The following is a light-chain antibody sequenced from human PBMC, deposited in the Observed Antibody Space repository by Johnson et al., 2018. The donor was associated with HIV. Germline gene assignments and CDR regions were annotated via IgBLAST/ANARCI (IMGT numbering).Light chain of an antibody. CDR1: SSTIGNNY. V-gene: IGLV1-51*02. Sequence: QSVLTQPPSVSAAPGQKVTISCSGSSSTIGNNYVSWYQQLPGTAPKLLIYENNKRPSGIPDRFSGSRSGTSASLALSGLQAADEADYYCAAWDDSLNGPDVCGTGTKVTVL. J-gene: IGLJ1*01. CDR3: AAWDDSLNGPDV. CDR2: ENN.